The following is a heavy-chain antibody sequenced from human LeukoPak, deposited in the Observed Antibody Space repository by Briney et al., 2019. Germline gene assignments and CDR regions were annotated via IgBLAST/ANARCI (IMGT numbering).Heavy chain of an antibody. Sequence: SETLSLTCTVSGGSISTYYWSWIRQPPGKGLEWIGHIYYSGSTNYNPSLKSRVTISVDTSKNQFSLKLSSVTAADTAVYYRARGVEMATILVGLWGQGTLVTVSS. CDR3: ARGVEMATILVGL. D-gene: IGHD5-24*01. CDR1: GGSISTYY. J-gene: IGHJ4*02. CDR2: IYYSGST. V-gene: IGHV4-59*01.